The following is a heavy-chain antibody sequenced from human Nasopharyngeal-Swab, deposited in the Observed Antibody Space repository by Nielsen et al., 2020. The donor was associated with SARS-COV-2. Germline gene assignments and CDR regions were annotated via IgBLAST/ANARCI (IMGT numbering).Heavy chain of an antibody. CDR2: ISSSSSYI. CDR1: GFTFSSYS. CDR3: ARDPYSGEGDY. Sequence: GESLKISCAASGFTFSSYSMNWVRQAPGKGLEWVSSISSSSSYIHYADSVKGRFTISRDNAKNSLYLQMNSLRAEDTAVYYCARDPYSGEGDYWGQGTLVTVSS. J-gene: IGHJ4*02. V-gene: IGHV3-21*01. D-gene: IGHD5-12*01.